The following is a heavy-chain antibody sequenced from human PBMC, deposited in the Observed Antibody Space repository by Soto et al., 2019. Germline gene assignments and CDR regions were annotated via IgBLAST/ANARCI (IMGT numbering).Heavy chain of an antibody. CDR3: GTAIGISGLDR. D-gene: IGHD1-26*01. CDR2: IKSNTDGGTA. J-gene: IGHJ6*01. Sequence: EVQLVESGGGFVQPGGSLRLSCVASRFSFTNAWMSWVRQAPGKGPEWVGRIKSNTDGGTADYAAPVKGRFTISRDDSQNPLYLHMARRKSEDTALYLCGTAIGISGLDRWGQGTTVTVSS. CDR1: RFSFTNAW. V-gene: IGHV3-15*01.